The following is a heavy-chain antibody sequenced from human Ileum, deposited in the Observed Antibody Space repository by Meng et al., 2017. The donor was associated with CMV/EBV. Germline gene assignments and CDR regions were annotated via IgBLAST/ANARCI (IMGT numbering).Heavy chain of an antibody. CDR2: ISTDGSTI. J-gene: IGHJ6*02. CDR3: YGSGV. Sequence: GESLKISCAASGFTFSSYWMHWLRQAPGKGLVWVSRISTDGSTITYADSVKGRFTISRDNAKSTLYLQMNSLRAEDTAVYYGYGSGVWGQGTTVTVSS. D-gene: IGHD3-10*01. V-gene: IGHV3-74*03. CDR1: GFTFSSYW.